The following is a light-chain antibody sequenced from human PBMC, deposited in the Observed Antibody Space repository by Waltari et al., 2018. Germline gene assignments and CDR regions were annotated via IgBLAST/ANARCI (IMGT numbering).Light chain of an antibody. CDR2: AAS. CDR3: LQDYTYPRT. Sequence: AVQVTQSPSSLSASVGDRVTITCRASQGIRNDLGWYQQKAGKAPKLLIYAASTLESGVPSRVSGSGSGTDFTLTISSLQPEDFATYYCLQDYTYPRTFGQGTKVEIK. CDR1: QGIRND. V-gene: IGKV1-6*01. J-gene: IGKJ1*01.